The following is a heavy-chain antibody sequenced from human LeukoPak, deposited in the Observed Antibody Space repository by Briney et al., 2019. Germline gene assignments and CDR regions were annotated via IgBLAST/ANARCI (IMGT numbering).Heavy chain of an antibody. CDR2: ISTSGSTI. D-gene: IGHD3-22*01. CDR3: ARDYDSGGNDAFDI. CDR1: GFTFSNYE. V-gene: IGHV3-48*03. J-gene: IGHJ3*02. Sequence: GGSLRLSCAASGFTFSNYEMNWVRQAPGTGLEWLSYISTSGSTIYYADSVKGRFTISRDNAKKSLNLQMNSLRAEDTAVYYCARDYDSGGNDAFDIWGQGTMVTVSS.